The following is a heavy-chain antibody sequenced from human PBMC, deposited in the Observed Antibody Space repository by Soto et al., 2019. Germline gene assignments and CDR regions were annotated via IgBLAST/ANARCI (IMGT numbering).Heavy chain of an antibody. Sequence: QITLKESGPTVVKPTQTLTLTCTFSGFSLTTGGVGVGGIRQPPGKALEWLALIFWDDDKRYSPSLESRLSITKDTSKNRVVLTMTNMDPVDTATYYCAHTLGYCSGGSCYGDWGQGTLVTVSS. CDR2: IFWDDDK. V-gene: IGHV2-5*02. CDR3: AHTLGYCSGGSCYGD. CDR1: GFSLTTGGVG. J-gene: IGHJ4*02. D-gene: IGHD2-15*01.